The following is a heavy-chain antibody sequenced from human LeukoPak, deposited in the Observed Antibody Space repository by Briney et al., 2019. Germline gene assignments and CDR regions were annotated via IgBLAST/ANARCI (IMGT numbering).Heavy chain of an antibody. Sequence: ATVKISCKVSGYTFTDYYMHWVQQAPGKGLECIGLVDPEDGETIYAEKFQGRVTITADTSTDTAYMELSSLRSEDTAVYYCAKLQIPISGSSPPRDYWGQGTLVTVSS. CDR1: GYTFTDYY. CDR3: AKLQIPISGSSPPRDY. D-gene: IGHD1-26*01. J-gene: IGHJ4*02. CDR2: VDPEDGET. V-gene: IGHV1-69-2*01.